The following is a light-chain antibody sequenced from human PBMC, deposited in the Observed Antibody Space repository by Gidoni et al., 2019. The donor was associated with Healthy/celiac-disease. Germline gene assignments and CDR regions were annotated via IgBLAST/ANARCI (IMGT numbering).Light chain of an antibody. CDR1: QNLTSNS. Sequence: EIVLTQSPGTLSLSPGERATLSCRASQNLTSNSLAWYQQKPGQAPRLLIYGPSSRATGISDRFSGSGSGTDFTLTISRLEPGDSAVYYCQQYSSLTWTFGQGTKVEVK. J-gene: IGKJ1*01. CDR3: QQYSSLTWT. V-gene: IGKV3-20*01. CDR2: GPS.